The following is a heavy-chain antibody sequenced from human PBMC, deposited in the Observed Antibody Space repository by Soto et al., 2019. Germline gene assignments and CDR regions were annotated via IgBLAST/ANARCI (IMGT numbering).Heavy chain of an antibody. CDR1: GGTFSSYA. V-gene: IGHV1-69*06. CDR2: VIPIFGTA. J-gene: IGHJ5*02. Sequence: SVKVSCKASGGTFSSYAISWVRQAPGQGLEWMGGVIPIFGTANYAQKFQGRVTITADKSTSTAYMELSSLRSEDTAVYYCAMSGWSANWFDPWGQGTLVTVSS. CDR3: AMSGWSANWFDP. D-gene: IGHD6-19*01.